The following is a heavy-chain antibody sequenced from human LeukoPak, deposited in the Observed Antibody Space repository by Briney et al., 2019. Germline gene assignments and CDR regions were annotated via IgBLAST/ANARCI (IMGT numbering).Heavy chain of an antibody. CDR3: ARDEVGGPLKY. CDR2: IREDGSEK. Sequence: SGGSLRLSCVGSGFTLSSYWMSWVRQAPGKGLEWVANIREDGSEKKYVDSVKGRFTIFRDNAKNSLDLQMSSLRVEDTAMYYCARDEVGGPLKYWGQGTLVTVSS. CDR1: GFTLSSYW. V-gene: IGHV3-7*01. D-gene: IGHD6-6*01. J-gene: IGHJ4*02.